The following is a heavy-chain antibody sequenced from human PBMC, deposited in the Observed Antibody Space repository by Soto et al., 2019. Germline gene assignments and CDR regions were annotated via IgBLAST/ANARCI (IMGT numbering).Heavy chain of an antibody. CDR1: GFTFSDHA. CDR2: VWVDGGNR. D-gene: IGHD1-20*01. CDR3: ARAPAVDYNRDHYYSMDV. V-gene: IGHV3-33*01. Sequence: QVQLVESGGGVVQPGESLRLSCAASGFTFSDHAMNWVRQAPGKGLEWVAVVWVDGGNRFYGDAVKGRFTISRANSKNPLFVQMNSLRVEDTAVYESARAPAVDYNRDHYYSMDVGGQGTSVNFS. J-gene: IGHJ6*02.